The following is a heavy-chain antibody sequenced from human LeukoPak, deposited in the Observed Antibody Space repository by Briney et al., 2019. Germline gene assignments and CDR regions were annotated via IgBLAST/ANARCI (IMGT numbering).Heavy chain of an antibody. CDR1: GGSISSSSYY. Sequence: SGTLSLTCTVSGGSISSSSYYWGWIRQPPGKGLEWIGEINHSGSTNYNPSLKSRVTISVDTSKNQFSLKLSSVTAADTAVYYCARRWRTVVPAAIGAFDIWGQGTMVTVSS. D-gene: IGHD2-2*02. V-gene: IGHV4-39*07. J-gene: IGHJ3*02. CDR3: ARRWRTVVPAAIGAFDI. CDR2: INHSGST.